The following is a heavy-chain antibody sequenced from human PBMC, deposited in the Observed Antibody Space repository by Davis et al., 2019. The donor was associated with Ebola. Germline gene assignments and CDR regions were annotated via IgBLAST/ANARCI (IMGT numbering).Heavy chain of an antibody. CDR3: AKEGSDYGRGIVVPRYDAFDI. CDR1: GFTFSSYA. Sequence: LSLTRAAPGFTFSSYAMNWVRQAPGKGLEWVSGVGSSGNTDYADSVKGRFAISRDNSKNTLYLQMNSLRADDTAVYYCAKEGSDYGRGIVVPRYDAFDIWGQGTMVTVSS. D-gene: IGHD3-22*01. CDR2: VGSSGNT. V-gene: IGHV3-23*01. J-gene: IGHJ3*02.